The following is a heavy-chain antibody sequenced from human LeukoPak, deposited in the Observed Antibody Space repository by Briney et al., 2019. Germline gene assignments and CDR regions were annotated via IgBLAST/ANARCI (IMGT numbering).Heavy chain of an antibody. CDR2: FDPEDGET. V-gene: IGHV1-24*01. Sequence: GASVKVSCKVSGYTLTELSMHWVRQAPGKGLEWMGGFDPEDGETIYARKFQGRVTMTEDTSTDTAYMELSSLRSEDTAVYYCATDSSDYSARGGAFDIWGQGTMVTVTS. J-gene: IGHJ3*02. D-gene: IGHD2-15*01. CDR1: GYTLTELS. CDR3: ATDSSDYSARGGAFDI.